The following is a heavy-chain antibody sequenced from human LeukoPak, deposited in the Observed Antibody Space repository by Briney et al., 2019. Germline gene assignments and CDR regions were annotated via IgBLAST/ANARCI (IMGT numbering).Heavy chain of an antibody. D-gene: IGHD6-19*01. Sequence: PSETLSLTCTVSGGSISSSCYCWGWIRQPPGKGLEWIGSIYYSGSTYYNPSLKSRVTIYVDTSKNQFSLKLSSVTAADTAVYYCARHPGGVASGWYVRRSSEQDYFDYWGQGTLVTVSS. CDR3: ARHPGGVASGWYVRRSSEQDYFDY. J-gene: IGHJ4*02. V-gene: IGHV4-39*01. CDR1: GGSISSSCYC. CDR2: IYYSGST.